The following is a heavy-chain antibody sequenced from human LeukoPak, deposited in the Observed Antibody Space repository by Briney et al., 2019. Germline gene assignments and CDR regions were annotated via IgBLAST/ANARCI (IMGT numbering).Heavy chain of an antibody. CDR2: INPNSGGT. V-gene: IGHV1-2*02. D-gene: IGHD4-17*01. Sequence: ASVKVSCKASGYTFTSYGISWVRQAPGQGLEWMGWINPNSGGTNYAQKFQGRVTMTRDTSISTAYMELSRLRSDDTAVYYCARVSTTVTTVDYWGQGTLVTVSS. CDR1: GYTFTSYG. J-gene: IGHJ4*02. CDR3: ARVSTTVTTVDY.